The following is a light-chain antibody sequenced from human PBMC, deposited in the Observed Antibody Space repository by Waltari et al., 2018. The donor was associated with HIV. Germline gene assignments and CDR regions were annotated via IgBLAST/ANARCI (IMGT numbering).Light chain of an antibody. V-gene: IGKV1-39*01. CDR2: AAS. Sequence: DIQMTQSPSSLSASVGDRVTITCRASQSISIFLNWYQQKPGKAPKLLIDAASSLLSGVPSRFSGSGSGTDFTLTITSLQPEDFATYYCQQTYSTPPYTFGQGTRLDIK. CDR1: QSISIF. CDR3: QQTYSTPPYT. J-gene: IGKJ2*01.